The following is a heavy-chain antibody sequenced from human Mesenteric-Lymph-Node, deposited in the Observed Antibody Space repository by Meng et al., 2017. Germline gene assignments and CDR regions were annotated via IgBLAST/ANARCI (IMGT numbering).Heavy chain of an antibody. CDR2: IGGNGAYT. CDR1: GFAFTTYA. V-gene: IGHV3-23*01. J-gene: IGHJ3*02. Sequence: GESLKISCAASGFAFTTYAMTWVRQAPGKGLDWVSAIGGNGAYTYYADSVKGRFTISRDNSKNTLYLQMNSLRAEDTAVYYCAKFYGPFKSDGWTFDGFHIWGQGTMVTVSS. D-gene: IGHD5-24*01. CDR3: AKFYGPFKSDGWTFDGFHI.